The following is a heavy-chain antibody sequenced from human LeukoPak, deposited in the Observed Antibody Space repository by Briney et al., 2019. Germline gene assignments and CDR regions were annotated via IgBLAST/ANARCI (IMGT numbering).Heavy chain of an antibody. V-gene: IGHV3-20*04. CDR2: INWNGGST. D-gene: IGHD6-13*01. Sequence: GGSLRLSCAASGFTFDDYGMSWVRQAPGKGLEWVSGINWNGGSTGYADSVKGRFTISRDNAKNSLYLQMNSLRAEDTAVYYCAKDGLAAAGANYFDYWGQGTLVTVSS. CDR3: AKDGLAAAGANYFDY. CDR1: GFTFDDYG. J-gene: IGHJ4*02.